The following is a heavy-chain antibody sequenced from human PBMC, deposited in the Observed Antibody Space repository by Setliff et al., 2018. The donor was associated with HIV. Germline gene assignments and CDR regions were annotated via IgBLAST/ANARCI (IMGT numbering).Heavy chain of an antibody. J-gene: IGHJ6*02. D-gene: IGHD3-16*02. CDR1: EYTFASHA. CDR2: ISTFTGTP. CDR3: AREYQFLSHYYGLDV. Sequence: ASVKVSCKASEYTFASHALIWVRQAPGQGLEWMGWISTFTGTPTYAQGFTGRFVFSLDTSVSTAYLQINNLKADDTAVYYCAREYQFLSHYYGLDVWGQGTTVTVSS. V-gene: IGHV7-4-1*02.